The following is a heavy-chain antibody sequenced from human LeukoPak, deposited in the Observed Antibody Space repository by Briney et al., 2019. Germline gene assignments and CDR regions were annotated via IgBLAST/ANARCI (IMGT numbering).Heavy chain of an antibody. CDR3: ARGPNAMYCSSTSCYLDWFDP. Sequence: PPETLSLTCAVYGGSFSGYYWSWIRQPPGKGLEWIGEINHSGSTNYNPSLKSRVTISVDTSKNQFSLKLSSVTAADTAVYYCARGPNAMYCSSTSCYLDWFDPWGQGTLVTVSS. D-gene: IGHD2-2*01. J-gene: IGHJ5*02. V-gene: IGHV4-34*01. CDR2: INHSGST. CDR1: GGSFSGYY.